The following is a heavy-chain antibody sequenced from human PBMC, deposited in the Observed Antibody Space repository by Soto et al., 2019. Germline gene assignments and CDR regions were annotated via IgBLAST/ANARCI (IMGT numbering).Heavy chain of an antibody. CDR3: ARLPRRWFGELLYGMDV. V-gene: IGHV1-18*01. J-gene: IGHJ6*02. D-gene: IGHD3-10*01. CDR1: GYTFTSYG. Sequence: ASVKVSCKASGYTFTSYGISWVRQAPGQGLEWMGWISAYNGNTNYAQKLHGRVTISADKSISTAYLQWSSLKASDTAMYYCARLPRRWFGELLYGMDVWGQGTTVTVSS. CDR2: ISAYNGNT.